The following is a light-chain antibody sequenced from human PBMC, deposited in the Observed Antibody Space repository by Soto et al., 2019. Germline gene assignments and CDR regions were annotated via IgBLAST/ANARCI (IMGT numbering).Light chain of an antibody. CDR3: QQYNNSWT. Sequence: EIVMTQSPATLSVSPGERATLSCRASQSLRSNLAWYQQKPGQAPRLLLYGASTRATGVPARFSGSGSGTEFTLTISSLQSEDFAVYYCQQYNNSWTFGQGNKVEI. V-gene: IGKV3-15*01. CDR2: GAS. J-gene: IGKJ1*01. CDR1: QSLRSN.